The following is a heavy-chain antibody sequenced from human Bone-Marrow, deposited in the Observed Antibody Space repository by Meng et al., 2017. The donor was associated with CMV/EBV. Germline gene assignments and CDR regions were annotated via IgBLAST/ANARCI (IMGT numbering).Heavy chain of an antibody. Sequence: ASVKVSCKASGYTFTGYYMHWVRQAPGQGLEWMGWINPNSGGTNYAQKFQGRVTITTDESTSTAYMELSSLRSEDTAVYYCARDRIPYNWNYVGYWGQGTLVTVSS. CDR2: INPNSGGT. J-gene: IGHJ4*02. CDR1: GYTFTGYY. D-gene: IGHD1-20*01. CDR3: ARDRIPYNWNYVGY. V-gene: IGHV1-2*02.